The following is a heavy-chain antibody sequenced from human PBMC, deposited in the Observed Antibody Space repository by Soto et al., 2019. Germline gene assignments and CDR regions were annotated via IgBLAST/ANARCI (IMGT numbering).Heavy chain of an antibody. CDR2: INHSGST. J-gene: IGHJ1*01. CDR1: GGSLSGYY. Sequence: TSETLSLTCAVYGGSLSGYYWSWIRQPPGKGLEWIGEINHSGSTNYNPSLKSGVTISLDTTKNQFSLKLSSVTAADTAVYYCAQMWSGYNSHWGQGTLVTVSS. D-gene: IGHD6-25*01. V-gene: IGHV4-34*01. CDR3: AQMWSGYNSH.